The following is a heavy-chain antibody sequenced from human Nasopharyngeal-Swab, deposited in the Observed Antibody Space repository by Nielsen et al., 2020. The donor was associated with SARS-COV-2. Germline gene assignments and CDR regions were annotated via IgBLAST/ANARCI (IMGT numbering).Heavy chain of an antibody. Sequence: LSLTCAASGFTFNNYNFNWVRQAPGMGLEWVSSISSSSSYIYYADSVKGRFTISRDNAKNSLYLQMNSLRAEDTAVYYCARDGLDYDFWSAYFMDVWGQGTTVTVSS. D-gene: IGHD3-3*01. V-gene: IGHV3-21*01. CDR2: ISSSSSYI. CDR3: ARDGLDYDFWSAYFMDV. J-gene: IGHJ6*02. CDR1: GFTFNNYN.